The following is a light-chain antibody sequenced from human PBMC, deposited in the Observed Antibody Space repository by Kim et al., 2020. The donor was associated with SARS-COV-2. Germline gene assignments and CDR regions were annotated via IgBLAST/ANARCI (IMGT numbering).Light chain of an antibody. CDR3: QQTYT. V-gene: IGKV1-39*01. CDR1: QSISSH. CDR2: AAY. Sequence: DIQMTQSPSSLSASVGDRVTITCRASQSISSHLNWYQHKPGKAPKLLIYAAYSLQSGVPSRFSGGGSGTDFTLTIANLQPEDSATYYCQQTYTFGGGTKVDIK. J-gene: IGKJ4*01.